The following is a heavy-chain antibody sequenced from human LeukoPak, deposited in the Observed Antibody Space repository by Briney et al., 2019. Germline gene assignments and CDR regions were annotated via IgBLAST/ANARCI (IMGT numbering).Heavy chain of an antibody. CDR1: GFTFSSYV. V-gene: IGHV3-23*01. D-gene: IGHD1-26*01. CDR2: LSGSGATT. J-gene: IGHJ4*02. Sequence: GGSLRLSCAASGFTFSSYVMSWVRQAPGKGLEWVSALSGSGATTYYGDSVKGRFTISRDNSKNTLYLQMNSLRAEDTAVYYCARVRESGSYSPYYFDYWGQGTLVTVSS. CDR3: ARVRESGSYSPYYFDY.